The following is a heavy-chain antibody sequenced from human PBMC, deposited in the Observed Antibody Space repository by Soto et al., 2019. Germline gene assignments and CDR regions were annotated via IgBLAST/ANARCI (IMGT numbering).Heavy chain of an antibody. CDR1: GFTFSSYW. J-gene: IGHJ4*02. Sequence: EVQLMESGGGLVQPGGSLRLSCAASGFTFSSYWMDWVRQAPGKGLEWVANINQDGSEKHYIDSVKGRFTISRDNAKNSLYLQMSSLTAEDSALYYCSTSLDYWGQGTLVTVSS. CDR2: INQDGSEK. CDR3: STSLDY. V-gene: IGHV3-7*01.